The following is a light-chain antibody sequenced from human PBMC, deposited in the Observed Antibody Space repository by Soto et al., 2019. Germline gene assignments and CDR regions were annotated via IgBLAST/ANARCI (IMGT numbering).Light chain of an antibody. CDR2: GVS. Sequence: EIVLTQSPGTLSLSPGETATLSCRASQSLTSSDLAWYQQRPGQAPSLLIYGVSSRATGIPDRFSGSGSGTDFTLTITRLEPEDFAVYYCQHYGYSLWTFGQGTKV. CDR1: QSLTSSD. J-gene: IGKJ1*01. CDR3: QHYGYSLWT. V-gene: IGKV3-20*01.